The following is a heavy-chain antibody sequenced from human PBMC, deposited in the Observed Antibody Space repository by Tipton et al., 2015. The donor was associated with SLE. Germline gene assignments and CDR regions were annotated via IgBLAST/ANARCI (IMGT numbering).Heavy chain of an antibody. J-gene: IGHJ6*02. CDR3: ARFNRRFYFESSDPPGMDV. CDR1: GYTFTSYG. CDR2: INPNSGGT. Sequence: QLVQSGPEVKKPGASVRVSCKASGYTFTSYGISWVRQAPGQGLEWMGRINPNSGGTNYAQKFQGRVTMTRDTSINTAYMELSRMTSDDTAVYYCARFNRRFYFESSDPPGMDVWGQGTTVTVS. D-gene: IGHD3-22*01. V-gene: IGHV1-2*06.